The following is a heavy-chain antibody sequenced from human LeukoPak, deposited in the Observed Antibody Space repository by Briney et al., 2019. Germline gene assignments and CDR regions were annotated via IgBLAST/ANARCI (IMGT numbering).Heavy chain of an antibody. V-gene: IGHV4-30-4*01. D-gene: IGHD3-22*01. CDR3: ARLVSPYDSSGFDY. CDR2: IYYSGST. J-gene: IGHJ4*02. CDR1: GGSISSGDYY. Sequence: SETLSLTCTVSGGSISSGDYYWSWIRQPPGKGLEWIGYIYYSGSTYYNPSLKSRVTISVDTSKNQFSLKLSSVTAADTAVYYCARLVSPYDSSGFDYWGQETLVTVSS.